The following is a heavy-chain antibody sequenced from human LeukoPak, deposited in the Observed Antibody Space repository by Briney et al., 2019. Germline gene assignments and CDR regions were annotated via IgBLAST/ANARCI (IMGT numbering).Heavy chain of an antibody. D-gene: IGHD3-10*01. Sequence: SETLSLTCTVSGGSVGSDSYYWSWIRQPAGKGLEWIGRIQNNGRTNKKPSFWSRVTISVDTSKTQFSLNMTSVTAADTAVYYCGRETAMVRGVNAFYYHMDVWGKGTTVTVSS. CDR1: GGSVGSDSYY. V-gene: IGHV4-61*02. CDR3: GRETAMVRGVNAFYYHMDV. J-gene: IGHJ6*03. CDR2: IQNNGRT.